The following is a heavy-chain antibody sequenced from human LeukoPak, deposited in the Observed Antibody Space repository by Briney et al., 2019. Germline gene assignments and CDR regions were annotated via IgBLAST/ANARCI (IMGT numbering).Heavy chain of an antibody. J-gene: IGHJ2*01. CDR1: GGSISSYY. CDR3: AVSTRYWYFDL. V-gene: IGHV4-59*01. Sequence: SETLSLTCTVSGGSISSYYWSWIRQPPGKGLEWIGYIYYSGSTNYNPSLKSRVTISVDTSKNQFSLKLSSVTAADTAVYYCAVSTRYWYFDLWGRGTLVTVSS. CDR2: IYYSGST. D-gene: IGHD2-2*01.